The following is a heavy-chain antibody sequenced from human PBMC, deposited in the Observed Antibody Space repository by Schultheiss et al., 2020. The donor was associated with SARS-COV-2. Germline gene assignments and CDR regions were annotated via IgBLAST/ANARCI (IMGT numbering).Heavy chain of an antibody. CDR2: IKQDGSEK. CDR3: ARNSVAGPNWLDP. V-gene: IGHV3-7*02. Sequence: GGSLRLSCAASGFTFSSYWMSWVRQAPGKGLEWVANIKQDGSEKYYVDSVKGRFTISRDNAKNSLYLQMNSLRAEDTAVYYCARNSVAGPNWLDPWGQGTLVTVSS. CDR1: GFTFSSYW. J-gene: IGHJ5*02. D-gene: IGHD6-19*01.